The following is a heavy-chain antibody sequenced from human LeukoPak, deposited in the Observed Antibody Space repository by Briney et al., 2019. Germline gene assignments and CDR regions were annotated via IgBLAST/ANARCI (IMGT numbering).Heavy chain of an antibody. D-gene: IGHD3-3*01. J-gene: IGHJ5*02. Sequence: SETLSLTCAVYGGSFSGYYWSWIRQPPGKGLEWIGEINHSGSTNYNPSLKSRVTISVDTSKNQFSLKLSSVTAADTAVYYCARGPRLWSGYYNWFDPWGQGTLVTV. V-gene: IGHV4-34*01. CDR1: GGSFSGYY. CDR3: ARGPRLWSGYYNWFDP. CDR2: INHSGST.